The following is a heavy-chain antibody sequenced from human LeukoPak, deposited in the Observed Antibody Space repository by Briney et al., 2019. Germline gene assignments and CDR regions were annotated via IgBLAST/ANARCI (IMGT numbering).Heavy chain of an antibody. J-gene: IGHJ4*02. D-gene: IGHD3-10*01. Sequence: SGTLSLTCTVSGYSISSGYYWGWIRQPPGKGLEWIGSIYHSGSTYYNPSLKSRVTISVDTSKNQFSLKLSSVTAAGTAMYYCARTLGDYGSGSYYYWGQGTLVTVSS. CDR3: ARTLGDYGSGSYYY. CDR1: GYSISSGYY. V-gene: IGHV4-38-2*02. CDR2: IYHSGST.